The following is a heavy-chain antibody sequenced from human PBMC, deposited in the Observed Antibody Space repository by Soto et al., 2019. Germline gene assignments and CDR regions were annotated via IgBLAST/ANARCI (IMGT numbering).Heavy chain of an antibody. CDR3: ASRGDIVVVPAATTYYYHYGMDV. Sequence: SVKVSCKSSRGTFSSYAISWVRQAPGQGREGVGGSIPICGTANYAQKFQGRVTITADESPSTAYMELRSLRAEDTAVYYCASRGDIVVVPAATTYYYHYGMDVWGQGTPVTVSS. J-gene: IGHJ6*02. CDR2: SIPICGTA. CDR1: RGTFSSYA. D-gene: IGHD2-2*01. V-gene: IGHV1-69*01.